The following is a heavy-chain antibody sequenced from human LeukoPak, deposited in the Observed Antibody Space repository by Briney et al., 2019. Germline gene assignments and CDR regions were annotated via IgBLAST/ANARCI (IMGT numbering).Heavy chain of an antibody. J-gene: IGHJ4*02. CDR1: GLNVYSSF. CDR3: VRGAGGGDY. CDR2: ISGSGGST. Sequence: GGSLRLSCEVFGLNVYSSFFNWVRQAPGKGLEWVSAISGSGGSTYYADSVKGRFTISRDNAKNSLFLQMNSLRGEDTAVYSCVRGAGGGDYWGQGTLVTVSS. D-gene: IGHD6-19*01. V-gene: IGHV3-23*01.